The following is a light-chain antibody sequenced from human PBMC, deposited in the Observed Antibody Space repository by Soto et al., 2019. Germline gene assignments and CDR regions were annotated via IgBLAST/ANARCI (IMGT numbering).Light chain of an antibody. CDR3: ATSEINTISPYV. Sequence: PGHYVAIPLPREKRDAVGYNFVSWYQQHPGKAPKLMIYEVSKRPSGVPDHFSGSKSGNTASLTVSGLQAEDFVFNDTATSEINTISPYV. J-gene: IGLJ1*01. CDR2: EVS. V-gene: IGLV2-8*01. CDR1: KRDAVGYNF.